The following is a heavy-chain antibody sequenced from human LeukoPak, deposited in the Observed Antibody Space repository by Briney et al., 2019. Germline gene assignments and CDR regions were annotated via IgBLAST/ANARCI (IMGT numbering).Heavy chain of an antibody. Sequence: GGSLRLSCAASGFPFSSYDMNWVRQTPGKGLEWVSYISDTGRTTYYAEYVKGRFTISRDNTKNSLYLQMNSLRAEDTAVCYCAREVTGYWGQGTLVTVSS. CDR2: ISDTGRTT. CDR3: AREVTGY. V-gene: IGHV3-48*03. J-gene: IGHJ4*02. CDR1: GFPFSSYD. D-gene: IGHD4-11*01.